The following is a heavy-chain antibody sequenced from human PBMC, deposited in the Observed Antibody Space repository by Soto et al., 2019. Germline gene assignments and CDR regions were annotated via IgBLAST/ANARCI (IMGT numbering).Heavy chain of an antibody. CDR3: ATAISATTFDH. CDR2: INGGDRNT. CDR1: GYTFGRYA. Sequence: QVHLVQSGAEVKPPGASVRISCAASGYTFGRYAIHWLRQAPGQRLEWMGWINGGDRNTDSPQKFQSRVTITRDTSADTAYVELRSLSPEDTAVYYCATAISATTFDHWGQGTLVTVSS. J-gene: IGHJ4*02. V-gene: IGHV1-3*01.